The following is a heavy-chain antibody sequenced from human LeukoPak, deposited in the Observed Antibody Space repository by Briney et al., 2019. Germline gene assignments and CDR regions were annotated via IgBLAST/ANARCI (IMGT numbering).Heavy chain of an antibody. D-gene: IGHD5-12*01. CDR2: ISWNSGSI. CDR1: GFTFDDYA. V-gene: IGHV3-9*01. J-gene: IGHJ4*02. CDR3: AREVRAYGGYSQSDY. Sequence: GGSLRLSCAASGFTFDDYAMHWVRQAPGKGLEWGSGISWNSGSIGYADSEKGRFTISRDNSKNTLYLQMNSLRAEDTAVYYCAREVRAYGGYSQSDYWGQGTLVTVSS.